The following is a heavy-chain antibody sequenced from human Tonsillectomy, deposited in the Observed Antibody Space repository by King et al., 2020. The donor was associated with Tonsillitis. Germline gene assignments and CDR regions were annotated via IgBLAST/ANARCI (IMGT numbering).Heavy chain of an antibody. J-gene: IGHJ6*03. D-gene: IGHD6-19*01. CDR3: ARGVAVADDYYYYMDV. Sequence: QLVQSEAEVKKPGASVKVSCKASGYTFTTLGINWVRQAPGQGLEWMGWISTYSGKTNYAQKLQGRVTMTTDTSTSTAYMELRSLRSDDTAVYSCARGVAVADDYYYYMDVWGKGTTVTVSS. CDR2: ISTYSGKT. CDR1: GYTFTTLG. V-gene: IGHV1-18*01.